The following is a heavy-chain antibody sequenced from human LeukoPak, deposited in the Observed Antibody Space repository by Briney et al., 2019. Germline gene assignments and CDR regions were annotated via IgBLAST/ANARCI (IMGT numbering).Heavy chain of an antibody. D-gene: IGHD6-13*01. CDR2: IYYRGRT. V-gene: IGHV4-39*01. CDR1: GGSISSRSYY. CDR3: ARSDSSSWHLTEWFDP. Sequence: SETLSLTCTVSGGSISSRSYYWGWIRQPPGKGLEWIGSIYYRGRTHYNPSLKSRVTISVDTSKNQFSLRLSSVTAADTAVYYCARSDSSSWHLTEWFDPWGQGTLVTVSS. J-gene: IGHJ5*02.